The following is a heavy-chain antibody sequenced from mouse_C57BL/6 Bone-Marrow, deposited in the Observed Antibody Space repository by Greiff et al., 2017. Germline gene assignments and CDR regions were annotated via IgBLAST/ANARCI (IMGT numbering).Heavy chain of an antibody. V-gene: IGHV1-4*01. CDR2: INPSSGYT. CDR1: GYTFTSYT. CDR3: ARGKDSSFDY. Sequence: VKLKESGAELARPGASVKMSCKASGYTFTSYTMHWVKQRPGQGLEWIGYINPSSGYTKYNQKFKDKATLTADKSSSTAYMQLSSLTSEDSAVYYCARGKDSSFDYWGQGTTLTVSS. D-gene: IGHD2-1*01. J-gene: IGHJ2*01.